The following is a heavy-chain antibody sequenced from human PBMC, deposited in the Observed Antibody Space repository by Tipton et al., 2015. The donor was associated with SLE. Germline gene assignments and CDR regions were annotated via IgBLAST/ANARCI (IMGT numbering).Heavy chain of an antibody. V-gene: IGHV4-59*12. D-gene: IGHD2-21*02. J-gene: IGHJ5*02. Sequence: TLSLTCTVSGGSITGYYWSWIRQAPGKGLEWIGFVYYSGRTSYNPSLASRVTMSVDTSKNQFSLKLSSVTAADTAVYYCAREEGDYYNYAWFDPWGQGTLVTVSS. CDR1: GGSITGYY. CDR2: VYYSGRT. CDR3: AREEGDYYNYAWFDP.